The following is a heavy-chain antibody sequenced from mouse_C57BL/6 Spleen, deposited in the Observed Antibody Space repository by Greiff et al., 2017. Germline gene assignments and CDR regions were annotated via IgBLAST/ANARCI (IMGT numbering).Heavy chain of an antibody. V-gene: IGHV5-17*01. J-gene: IGHJ1*03. CDR1: GFTFSDYG. CDR2: ISSGSSTI. CDR3: AKLYYYGSRRDFDV. D-gene: IGHD1-1*01. Sequence: EVHLVESGGGLVKPGGSLKLSCAASGFTFSDYGMHWVRQAPEKGLEWVAYISSGSSTIYYADTVKGRFTISRDNAKNTLFLQMTSLRSEDTAMYYCAKLYYYGSRRDFDVWGTGTTVTVSS.